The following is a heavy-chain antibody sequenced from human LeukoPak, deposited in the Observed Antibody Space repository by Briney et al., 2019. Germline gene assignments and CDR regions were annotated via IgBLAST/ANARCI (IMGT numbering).Heavy chain of an antibody. Sequence: ASVKVSCKADGYTFTSYFISWVRQAPGQGLEWMGWISAYNGNANYAQKFLGKVTMTTDTATSTAYMELKSLRSDDTAVFYCARADYYSAMDVWGQGTSVTVSS. CDR2: ISAYNGNA. CDR1: GYTFTSYF. V-gene: IGHV1-18*01. J-gene: IGHJ6*02. CDR3: ARADYYSAMDV.